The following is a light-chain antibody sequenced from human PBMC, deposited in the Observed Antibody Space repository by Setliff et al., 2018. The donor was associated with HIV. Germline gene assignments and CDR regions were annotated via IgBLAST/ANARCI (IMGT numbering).Light chain of an antibody. V-gene: IGLV2-23*01. J-gene: IGLJ1*01. CDR2: QAT. Sequence: QSVLTQPASVSGSPGQSITISCTGTSSDIGRDNLVSWYQQYPGKAPKLMIYQATKRPSGVSNRFSGSKSGNTASLTISGLQAEDEADYYCCSNTGSNTYVFGSGTKVTVL. CDR3: CSNTGSNTYV. CDR1: SSDIGRDNL.